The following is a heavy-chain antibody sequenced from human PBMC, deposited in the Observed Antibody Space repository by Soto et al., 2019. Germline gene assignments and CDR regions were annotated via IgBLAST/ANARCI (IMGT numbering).Heavy chain of an antibody. CDR3: TRNPPDIVVVVAAYDY. V-gene: IGHV3-73*01. J-gene: IGHJ4*02. Sequence: GGSLRLSCAASGFTFSGSAMHWVRQASGKGLEWVGRIRSKANSYATAYAASVKGRFTISRDDSKNTAYLQMNSLKTEDTAVYYCTRNPPDIVVVVAAYDYWGQGTLVTVSS. CDR2: IRSKANSYAT. D-gene: IGHD2-15*01. CDR1: GFTFSGSA.